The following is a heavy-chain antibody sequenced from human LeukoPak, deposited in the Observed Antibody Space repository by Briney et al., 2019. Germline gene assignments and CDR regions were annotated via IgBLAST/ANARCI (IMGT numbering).Heavy chain of an antibody. Sequence: GGSLRLSCAASGFTFSSYAMSWVRQAPGKGLEWVSAISGSGGSTYYTDSVKGRFTISRDNSKNTLYLQMNSLRAEDTAVYYCAKELGYCSGGSCYFDYWGQGTLVTVSS. CDR3: AKELGYCSGGSCYFDY. D-gene: IGHD2-15*01. V-gene: IGHV3-23*01. CDR2: ISGSGGST. J-gene: IGHJ4*02. CDR1: GFTFSSYA.